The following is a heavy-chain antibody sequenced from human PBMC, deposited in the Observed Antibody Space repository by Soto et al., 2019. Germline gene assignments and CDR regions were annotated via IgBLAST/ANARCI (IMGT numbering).Heavy chain of an antibody. Sequence: KTSETLSLTCTVSGGSISSGGYYWSWIRQHPGKGLEWIGYIYYSGSTYYNPSLKSRVTISVDTPKNQFSLKLSSVTAADTAVYYCARGSHCSSTSCQYGYYYYGMDVWGQGTTVTVSS. V-gene: IGHV4-31*03. CDR3: ARGSHCSSTSCQYGYYYYGMDV. J-gene: IGHJ6*02. CDR1: GGSISSGGYY. CDR2: IYYSGST. D-gene: IGHD2-2*01.